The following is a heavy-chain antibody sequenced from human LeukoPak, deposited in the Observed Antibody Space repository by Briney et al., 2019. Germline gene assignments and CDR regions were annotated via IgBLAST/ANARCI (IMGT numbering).Heavy chain of an antibody. Sequence: GGSLRLSCAVSGFTFSDSYMTWLRQAPGKGLESLSYISPSGTDISCADSVEGRFTISRDNAKNSLYLQMNNLRADDTAVYYCTRDPRHLDYWGQGTLVTVSS. V-gene: IGHV3-11*01. CDR1: GFTFSDSY. CDR2: ISPSGTDI. J-gene: IGHJ4*02. CDR3: TRDPRHLDY.